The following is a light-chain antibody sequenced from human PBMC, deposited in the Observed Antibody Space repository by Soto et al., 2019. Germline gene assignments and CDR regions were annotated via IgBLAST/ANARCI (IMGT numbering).Light chain of an antibody. J-gene: IGKJ3*01. Sequence: DIQMTQSPSALSASVGDRVTITCRASQNINIYLHWYQQKPGKAPELLIFAASSVRSGVPSRFIGSGSGTEFTLAFSSLQHEDVATYYCQQSYTSPPFTFGPGTKVDIK. CDR1: QNINIY. CDR3: QQSYTSPPFT. CDR2: AAS. V-gene: IGKV1-39*01.